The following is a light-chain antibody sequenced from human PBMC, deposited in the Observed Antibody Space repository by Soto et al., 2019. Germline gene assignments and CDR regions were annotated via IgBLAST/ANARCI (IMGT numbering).Light chain of an antibody. J-gene: IGKJ4*01. CDR3: QQYSYWPRA. V-gene: IGKV3-15*01. Sequence: EIVMTQSPPTLSVSPGERATLSCRASQSISSYLAWFQQKPGQAPRLLVYGASTRATGVPARFSGSGSGTEFTLTISSLQSEDFAVYYCQQYSYWPRAFGGGTKVEIK. CDR2: GAS. CDR1: QSISSY.